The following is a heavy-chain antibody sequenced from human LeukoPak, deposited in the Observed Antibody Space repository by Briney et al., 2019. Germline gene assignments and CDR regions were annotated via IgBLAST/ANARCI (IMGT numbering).Heavy chain of an antibody. Sequence: ASVKFSCKASGYTFTSFGISWVRQAPGEGLEWVGWVSASNGHTNYAQKFKGRVTMTTDTSTTTAFMDLRSLTSDDTAVYYCARDHWNSDREFAFWGQGTLVTVSS. D-gene: IGHD1/OR15-1a*01. J-gene: IGHJ4*02. CDR2: VSASNGHT. CDR3: ARDHWNSDREFAF. CDR1: GYTFTSFG. V-gene: IGHV1-18*01.